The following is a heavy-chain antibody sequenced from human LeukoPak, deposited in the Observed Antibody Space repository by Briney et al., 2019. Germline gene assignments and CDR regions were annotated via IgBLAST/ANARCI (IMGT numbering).Heavy chain of an antibody. V-gene: IGHV4-30-2*01. CDR2: IYHSGST. CDR3: ARMTTVDAFDY. J-gene: IGHJ4*02. Sequence: PSGTLSLTCAVSGGSISSGGYSWSWIRQPPGKGLEWIGYIYHSGSTYYNPSLKSRVTISVDRSKNQFSLKLSSVTAADTAVYYCARMTTVDAFDYWGQGTLVTVSS. D-gene: IGHD4-23*01. CDR1: GGSISSGGYS.